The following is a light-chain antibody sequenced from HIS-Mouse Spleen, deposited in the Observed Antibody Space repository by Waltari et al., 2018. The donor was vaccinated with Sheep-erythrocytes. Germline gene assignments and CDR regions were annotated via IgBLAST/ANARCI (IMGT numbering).Light chain of an antibody. Sequence: SYELTQPPSVSVSPGQTARITCSGDALPKQYAYWYQQKPGQAPVLVLYKDSERPSGIPERFSGSSSGTTVTLTSSGVQAEDEADYYCQSADSSVVVGGGTKLTVL. CDR3: QSADSSVV. V-gene: IGLV3-25*03. CDR2: KDS. CDR1: ALPKQY. J-gene: IGLJ2*01.